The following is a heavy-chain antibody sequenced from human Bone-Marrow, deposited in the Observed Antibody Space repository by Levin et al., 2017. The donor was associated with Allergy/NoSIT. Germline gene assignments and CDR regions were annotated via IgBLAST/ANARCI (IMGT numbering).Heavy chain of an antibody. CDR2: ISYDGSNK. D-gene: IGHD1-26*01. V-gene: IGHV3-30-3*01. CDR1: GFTFSSYA. J-gene: IGHJ5*02. Sequence: PGGSLRLSCAASGFTFSSYAMHWVRQAPGKGLEWVAVISYDGSNKYYADSVKGRFTISRDNSKNTLYLQMNSLRAEDTAVYYCARGGKWELGNWFDPWGQGTLVTVSS. CDR3: ARGGKWELGNWFDP.